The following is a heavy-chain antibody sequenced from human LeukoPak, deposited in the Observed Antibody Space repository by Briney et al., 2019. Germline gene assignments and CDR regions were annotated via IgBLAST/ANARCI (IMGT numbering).Heavy chain of an antibody. CDR1: GFIFSAYG. CDR3: ANWGSAFDI. J-gene: IGHJ3*02. D-gene: IGHD7-27*01. Sequence: GGSLRLSCAASGFIFSAYGMHWVRQAPGKGLVWVSRIYSDGSGTSYADSVKGRFTISRDNAKNTLFLQMNSLRAEDTAVYYCANWGSAFDIWGQGTMVIVSS. CDR2: IYSDGSGT. V-gene: IGHV3-74*01.